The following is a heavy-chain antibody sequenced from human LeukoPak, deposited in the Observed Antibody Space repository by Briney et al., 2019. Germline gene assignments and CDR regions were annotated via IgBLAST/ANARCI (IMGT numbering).Heavy chain of an antibody. J-gene: IGHJ4*02. Sequence: SETLSLTCTVSGGSISSYYWNWIRQPAGKGLEWIGRIYASGSTNNNPSLKSRVTMSEDTSKNQFSLKLTSVTAADTAVYYCARHRSRDTLIVRDYFDFWGQGTLVTVSS. D-gene: IGHD3-22*01. V-gene: IGHV4-4*07. CDR1: GGSISSYY. CDR3: ARHRSRDTLIVRDYFDF. CDR2: IYASGST.